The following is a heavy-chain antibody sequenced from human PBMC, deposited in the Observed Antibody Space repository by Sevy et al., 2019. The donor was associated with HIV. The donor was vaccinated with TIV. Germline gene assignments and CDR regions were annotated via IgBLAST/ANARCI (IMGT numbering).Heavy chain of an antibody. CDR2: ISGSGNRA. CDR1: GFTFFSDA. Sequence: GGSLRLSCAASGFTFFSDAMAWVRQAPGQGLEWIAAISGSGNRAYYADSVKGRFTISRDNSKNTVYLQMNSLRADDTAVYYCAKVRGGHNFDFWRYFDHWGQGALVTVSS. D-gene: IGHD3-3*01. V-gene: IGHV3-23*01. J-gene: IGHJ4*02. CDR3: AKVRGGHNFDFWRYFDH.